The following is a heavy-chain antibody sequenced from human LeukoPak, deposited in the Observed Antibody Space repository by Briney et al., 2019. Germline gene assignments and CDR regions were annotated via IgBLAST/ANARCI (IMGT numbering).Heavy chain of an antibody. V-gene: IGHV4-59*01. D-gene: IGHD3-3*01. Sequence: SETLSLTCTVSGGSISSYYWSWIEQPPGKGLEWIGYIYYSGSTNYNPSLKSRVTISVDTSKNQFSLKLSSVTAADTAVYYCARLDASGSYFDYWGQGTLVTVSS. J-gene: IGHJ4*02. CDR2: IYYSGST. CDR3: ARLDASGSYFDY. CDR1: GGSISSYY.